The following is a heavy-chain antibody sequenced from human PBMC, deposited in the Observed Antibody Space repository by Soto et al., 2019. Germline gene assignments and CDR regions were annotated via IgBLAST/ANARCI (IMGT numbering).Heavy chain of an antibody. Sequence: EVQLVESGGGLVKPGGSLRLSCAASGFTFSSYSMNWVRQAPGKGLEWVSSISSSSSYIYYADSVKGRFTISRDNAKNSLYLQMNSLRAEDTAVYYCARDQPGYGYGDGWGYWGQGTVVTV. V-gene: IGHV3-21*01. CDR1: GFTFSSYS. D-gene: IGHD4-17*01. J-gene: IGHJ4*02. CDR2: ISSSSSYI. CDR3: ARDQPGYGYGDGWGY.